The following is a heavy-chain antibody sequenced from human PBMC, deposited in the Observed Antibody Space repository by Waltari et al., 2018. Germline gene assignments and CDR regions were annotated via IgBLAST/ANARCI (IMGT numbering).Heavy chain of an antibody. D-gene: IGHD3-10*01. CDR2: IKTDSEGAAT. V-gene: IGHV3-15*01. Sequence: VQLVESGGGLVQPGGSLRLSWLVSGLSTPTLKPPYMGWVRRAPTRGLEWIGRIKTDSEGAATEFAAPVKGRFSISRDDSKKTLYLQLSSLEKDDTAVYYCVTDRGDFDYWGQGTLVTVSS. CDR1: GLSTPTLKPPY. CDR3: VTDRGDFDY. J-gene: IGHJ4*02.